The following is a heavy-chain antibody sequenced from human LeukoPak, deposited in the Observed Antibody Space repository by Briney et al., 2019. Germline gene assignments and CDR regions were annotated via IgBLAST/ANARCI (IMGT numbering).Heavy chain of an antibody. CDR3: ARLDYDFWSGYSLFDY. V-gene: IGHV4-4*09. CDR2: IYTSGST. J-gene: IGHJ4*02. D-gene: IGHD3-3*01. Sequence: SETLSLTCTVSGGSISSYYWSWIRQPPGKGLEWIGYIYTSGSTNYNPSLKSRVTISVDTSKNQFSLKLSSVTAADTAVYYCARLDYDFWSGYSLFDYWSQGTLVTVSS. CDR1: GGSISSYY.